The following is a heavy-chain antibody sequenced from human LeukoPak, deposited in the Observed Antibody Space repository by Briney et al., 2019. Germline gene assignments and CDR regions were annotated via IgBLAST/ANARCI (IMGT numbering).Heavy chain of an antibody. CDR2: IYSGGST. CDR3: ARDAASGNNWFDP. J-gene: IGHJ5*02. D-gene: IGHD2-15*01. V-gene: IGHV3-66*01. CDR1: GFTVSSNY. Sequence: PGGSLRLSCAASGFTVSSNYMSWVRQAPGKGLEWVSVIYSGGSTYYADSVKGRFTISRDNSKNTLYLQMNSLRAEDTAVYYCARDAASGNNWFDPWGQGTLVTVSS.